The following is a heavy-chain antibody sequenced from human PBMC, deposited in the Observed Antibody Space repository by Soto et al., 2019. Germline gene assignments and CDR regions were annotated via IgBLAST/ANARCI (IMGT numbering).Heavy chain of an antibody. CDR1: GLTFEEYT. J-gene: IGHJ4*02. D-gene: IGHD3-10*01. Sequence: RLSCAASGLTFEEYTMHWVRQVPGKTLEWVSLIAWDGVAAYYRDSVKGRFTISRDNSKNTLYLQMNSLRADDTAVYYCAGSINWGQGTLVTVSS. V-gene: IGHV3-43*01. CDR3: AGSIN. CDR2: IAWDGVAA.